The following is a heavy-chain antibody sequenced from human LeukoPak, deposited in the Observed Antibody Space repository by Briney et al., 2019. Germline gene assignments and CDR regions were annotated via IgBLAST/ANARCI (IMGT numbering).Heavy chain of an antibody. Sequence: PGGSLRLSCSASGFTFNIYAMHWVRQAPGKGLVWVSRINSDGSFTNYADSVKGRFTISRDNAKNTLYLQMNSLRAEDTAVYYCAREFGSSRYFDYWGQGIPVTVSS. CDR3: AREFGSSRYFDY. V-gene: IGHV3-74*01. CDR2: INSDGSFT. CDR1: GFTFNIYA. D-gene: IGHD2-15*01. J-gene: IGHJ4*02.